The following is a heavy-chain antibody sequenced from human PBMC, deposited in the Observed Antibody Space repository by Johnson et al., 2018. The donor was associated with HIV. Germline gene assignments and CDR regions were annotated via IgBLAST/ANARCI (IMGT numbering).Heavy chain of an antibody. D-gene: IGHD4-17*01. CDR2: ISYDGSNK. J-gene: IGHJ3*02. V-gene: IGHV3-30*03. Sequence: QVQLVESGGGVVQPGGSLRLSCAASGFTFSNFDMDWVRQAPGMGLEWIVSISYDGSNKYYADSVKGRLTISRDNSKNTLYLQMSSLRAEDTALYYCARERAVTTKGYDEDAFDIWGQGTMVTVSS. CDR3: ARERAVTTKGYDEDAFDI. CDR1: GFTFSNFD.